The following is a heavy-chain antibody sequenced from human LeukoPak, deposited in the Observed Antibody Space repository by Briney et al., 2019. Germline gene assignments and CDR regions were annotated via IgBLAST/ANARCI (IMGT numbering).Heavy chain of an antibody. V-gene: IGHV1-3*01. D-gene: IGHD3-10*01. CDR3: ARDALWFGEMDI. CDR2: INAGNGNT. CDR1: GYTFTSYD. J-gene: IGHJ3*02. Sequence: ASVKVYCKASGYTFTSYDINWVRQATGQRLEWMGWINAGNGNTKYSQKFQGRVTITRDTSASTAYMELSSLRSEDTAVYYCARDALWFGEMDIWGQGTMVTVSS.